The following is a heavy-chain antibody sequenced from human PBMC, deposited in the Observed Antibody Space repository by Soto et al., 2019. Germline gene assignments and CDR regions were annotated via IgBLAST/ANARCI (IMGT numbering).Heavy chain of an antibody. V-gene: IGHV3-7*01. D-gene: IGHD4-17*01. CDR1: GFTFSSYW. CDR2: IKQDGSEK. Sequence: EVQLVESGGGLVQPGGSLRLSCAASGFTFSSYWMSWVRQAPGKGLEWVANIKQDGSEKYYVHSVKGRFTISRDNAKNSLYLQMNCLRAEDTAVYYCARDWYRTTVDYWGQGTLVTVSS. CDR3: ARDWYRTTVDY. J-gene: IGHJ4*02.